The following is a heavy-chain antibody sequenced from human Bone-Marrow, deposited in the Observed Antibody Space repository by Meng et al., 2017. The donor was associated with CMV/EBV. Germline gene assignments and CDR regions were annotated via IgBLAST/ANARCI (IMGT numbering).Heavy chain of an antibody. Sequence: GSLRLSGTVSGGSVSSGSYYWSWIRQPPGKGMEWIGYIYYSGSTNYNPSLKSRVTISVDKSKNQFSLKMSCVTAADTAVYYCARVEYSGSCDYWGQGTLVTVSS. CDR3: ARVEYSGSCDY. J-gene: IGHJ4*02. CDR2: IYYSGST. CDR1: GGSVSSGSYY. V-gene: IGHV4-61*01. D-gene: IGHD1-26*01.